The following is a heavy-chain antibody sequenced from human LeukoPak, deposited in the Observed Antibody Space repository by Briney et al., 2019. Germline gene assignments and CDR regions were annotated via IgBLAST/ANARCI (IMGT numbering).Heavy chain of an antibody. CDR3: ARVRHSGYEGNDY. J-gene: IGHJ4*02. CDR1: GYTFTGYY. CDR2: ISAYNGNT. Sequence: GTSVKVSCKASGYTFTGYYMHWVRQAPGQGLEWMGWISAYNGNTNYAQKLQGRVTMTTDTSTSTAYMELRSLRSDDTAVYYCARVRHSGYEGNDYWGQGTLVTVSS. D-gene: IGHD5-12*01. V-gene: IGHV1-18*04.